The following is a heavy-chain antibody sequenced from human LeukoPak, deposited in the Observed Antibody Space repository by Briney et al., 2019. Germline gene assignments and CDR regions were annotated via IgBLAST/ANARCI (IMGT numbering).Heavy chain of an antibody. Sequence: GASVKVSCKASGYTFTGYYMHWVRQAPGQGLEWMGWINPNSGGTNYAQKFQGRVTMTRDTSISTAYMELSGLRSDDTAVYYCARDLGGLGYCSSTSCYEWFDPWGQGTLVTVSS. J-gene: IGHJ5*02. D-gene: IGHD2-2*01. CDR1: GYTFTGYY. V-gene: IGHV1-2*02. CDR2: INPNSGGT. CDR3: ARDLGGLGYCSSTSCYEWFDP.